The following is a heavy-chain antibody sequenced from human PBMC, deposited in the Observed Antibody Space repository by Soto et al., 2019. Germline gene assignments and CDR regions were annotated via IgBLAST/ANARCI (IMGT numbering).Heavy chain of an antibody. J-gene: IGHJ2*01. D-gene: IGHD1-26*01. CDR1: GYTFTSYT. Sequence: GASVKASCKASGYTFTSYTMHWVRQAPGQRPEWMGWINAGNGNTKYSQKFQGRVTITRDTSASTAYMELSSLRSEDTAVYYCARGGSLYWYFDLWGRGTLVTVSS. CDR3: ARGGSLYWYFDL. V-gene: IGHV1-3*01. CDR2: INAGNGNT.